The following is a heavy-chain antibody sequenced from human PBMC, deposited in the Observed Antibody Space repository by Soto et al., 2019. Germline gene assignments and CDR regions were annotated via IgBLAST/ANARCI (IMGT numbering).Heavy chain of an antibody. CDR2: VSPSGDRT. Sequence: QVQLVQSGAEVKKPGASVKVSCKASGYTFTSYHMDWVRQAPGQGLEWMGKVSPSGDRTWYAQKFCGRVTMTRDTSTSTDYMELSSLRSEDTAVYYCARDGGNYGDDDYWGQGTLVTVSS. CDR3: ARDGGNYGDDDY. D-gene: IGHD4-17*01. J-gene: IGHJ4*02. CDR1: GYTFTSYH. V-gene: IGHV1-46*01.